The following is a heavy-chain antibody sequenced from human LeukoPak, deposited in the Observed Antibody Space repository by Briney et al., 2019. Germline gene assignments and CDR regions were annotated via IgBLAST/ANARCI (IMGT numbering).Heavy chain of an antibody. Sequence: KSSETLSLACTVSGDSISSYFWSWIRQPAGKGLEWIGRIYSSGSTNYNPALKSRVTMSVDTSKNQFSLKLSSVTAADTAVYYCARALWFGESKTAPYYYYMGVWGKGTTVTVPS. CDR2: IYSSGST. CDR3: ARALWFGESKTAPYYYYMGV. V-gene: IGHV4-4*07. CDR1: GDSISSYF. D-gene: IGHD3-10*01. J-gene: IGHJ6*03.